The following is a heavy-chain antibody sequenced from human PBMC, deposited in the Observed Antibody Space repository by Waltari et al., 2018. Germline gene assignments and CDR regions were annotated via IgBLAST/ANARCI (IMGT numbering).Heavy chain of an antibody. J-gene: IGHJ4*01. D-gene: IGHD1-26*01. Sequence: EVQLVESGVGLIQPGGSLRLSCAGPGFTVSTNSMIWVRQAQGKGLGWLSVIYRGSSTYYADSVQGRFTISRDNSKNTLYLPMNGLCAEDTAVYYCARDPSGSYPGYYWGRGPLVTVSS. CDR1: GFTVSTNS. CDR3: ARDPSGSYPGYY. CDR2: IYRGSST. V-gene: IGHV3-53*01.